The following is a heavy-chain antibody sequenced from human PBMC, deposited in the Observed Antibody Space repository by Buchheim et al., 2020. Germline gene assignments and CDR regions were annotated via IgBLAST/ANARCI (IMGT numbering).Heavy chain of an antibody. CDR1: GGSISSYY. CDR3: ARAPEGAAFDI. Sequence: QVQLQESGPGLVKPSETLSLTCTVSGGSISSYYWSWIRQPPGKGLEWIGYIYYSGSTNYNPSLKSRVTISADTSKNQFSLKLSSVTAADTAVYYCARAPEGAAFDIWGQGT. V-gene: IGHV4-59*01. CDR2: IYYSGST. J-gene: IGHJ3*02.